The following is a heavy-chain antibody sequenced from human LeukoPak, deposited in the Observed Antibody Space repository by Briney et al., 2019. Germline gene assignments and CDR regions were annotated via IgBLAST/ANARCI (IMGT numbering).Heavy chain of an antibody. CDR1: GGSISSYY. V-gene: IGHV4-59*01. J-gene: IGHJ6*02. D-gene: IGHD3-3*01. CDR3: ARGSITIPTIMDV. CDR2: IYYSGST. Sequence: KASETLSLTCTVSGGSISSYYWSWLRQPPGKGLEWIGYIYYSGSTNYNPSLRSRVTISVDTSKNQFSLKLSSVTAADTAVYFCARGSITIPTIMDVWGQGTTVTVSS.